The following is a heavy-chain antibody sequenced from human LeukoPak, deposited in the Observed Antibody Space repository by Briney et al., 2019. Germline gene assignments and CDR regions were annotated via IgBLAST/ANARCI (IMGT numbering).Heavy chain of an antibody. Sequence: GGSLRLSCAASGFTFSTYWMHWVRQAPGKGLVWVSRINSDGGTTSYADSVKGRFTISRDNAKKSLYLQMNSLRAEDTAVYFCARDMIILQSWGQGTLVTVSS. J-gene: IGHJ5*02. CDR1: GFTFSTYW. CDR3: ARDMIILQS. CDR2: INSDGGTT. D-gene: IGHD3-16*01. V-gene: IGHV3-74*01.